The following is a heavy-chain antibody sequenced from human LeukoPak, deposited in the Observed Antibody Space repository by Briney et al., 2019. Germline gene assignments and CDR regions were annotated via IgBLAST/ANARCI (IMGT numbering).Heavy chain of an antibody. V-gene: IGHV3-64D*06. CDR2: ISSNGGST. CDR1: GFTFSSYA. Sequence: GGSLRLSCSASGFTFSSYAMHWVRQAPGKGLEYVSAISSNGGSTYYADSVKGRFTISRDNSKNTLYLQMSSLRAEDTAVYYCVKGGTAMVHDAFDIWGQGTMVTVSS. CDR3: VKGGTAMVHDAFDI. D-gene: IGHD5-18*01. J-gene: IGHJ3*02.